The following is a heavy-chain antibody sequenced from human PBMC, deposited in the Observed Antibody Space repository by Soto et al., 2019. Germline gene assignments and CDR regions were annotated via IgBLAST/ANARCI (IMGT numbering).Heavy chain of an antibody. CDR1: GFTFSISE. Sequence: PGGSLRLSCAASGFTFSISEMNWVRQAPGKGLEWVSYISNSGNTIYYADSVKGRFTISRDNAKNSLFLQMNSLRADDTAVYYCASRLLPTTHDAFDIWGQGTMFTVSS. D-gene: IGHD3-22*01. CDR3: ASRLLPTTHDAFDI. J-gene: IGHJ3*02. CDR2: ISNSGNTI. V-gene: IGHV3-48*03.